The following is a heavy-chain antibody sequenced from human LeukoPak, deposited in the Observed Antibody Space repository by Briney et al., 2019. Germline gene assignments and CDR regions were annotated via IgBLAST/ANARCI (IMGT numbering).Heavy chain of an antibody. D-gene: IGHD3-10*01. J-gene: IGHJ5*02. CDR2: INHSGST. CDR3: ARELDNLYYGSGGFDP. V-gene: IGHV4-34*01. Sequence: SETLSLICAVYGGSFSGYYWSWIRQPPGKGLEWIGEINHSGSTNYNPSLKSRVTISVDTSKNQFSLKLSSVTAADTAVYYCARELDNLYYGSGGFDPRGQGTLVTVSS. CDR1: GGSFSGYY.